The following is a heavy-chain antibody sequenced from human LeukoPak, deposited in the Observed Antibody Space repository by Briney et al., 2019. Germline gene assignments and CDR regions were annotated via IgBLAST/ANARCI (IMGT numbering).Heavy chain of an antibody. J-gene: IGHJ4*02. CDR1: GYTFTGYY. D-gene: IGHD3-22*01. V-gene: IGHV1-69*13. CDR3: ARDLVKYYDSSGYYYEYGY. Sequence: SVKVSCKASGYTFTGYYMHWVRQAPGQGLEWMGGIIPIFGTANYAQKFQGRVTITADESTSTAYMELSSLRSEDTAVYYCARDLVKYYDSSGYYYEYGYWGQGTLVTVSS. CDR2: IIPIFGTA.